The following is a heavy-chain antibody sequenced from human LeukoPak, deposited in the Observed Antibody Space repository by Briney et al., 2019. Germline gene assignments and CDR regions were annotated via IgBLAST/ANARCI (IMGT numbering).Heavy chain of an antibody. J-gene: IGHJ4*02. V-gene: IGHV3-23*01. D-gene: IGHD3-3*01. CDR3: VPIFGVVHLVSFDY. CDR2: ISGSGGST. Sequence: GGSLRLSCAASGFTFSSYAMSWVRQAPGKGLEWVSAISGSGGSTYYADSVKGRFTISRDNSKNTLYLQMNSLRAEDTAVYYCVPIFGVVHLVSFDYWGQGTLVTVSS. CDR1: GFTFSSYA.